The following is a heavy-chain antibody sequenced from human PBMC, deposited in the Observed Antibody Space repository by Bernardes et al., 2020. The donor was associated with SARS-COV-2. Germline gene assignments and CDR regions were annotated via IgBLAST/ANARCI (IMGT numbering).Heavy chain of an antibody. CDR2: IRSKDYGGTT. V-gene: IGHV3-49*04. Sequence: GGSLRLSCTTSGFTFGDYAMSWVRQAPGKGLEWVGFIRSKDYGGTTEFAASVKGRFTISRDDSNSIAYLQTNSLEKEDTGVYYCTRVLRGTHRPRRDYYFYDMDVWGQGTTVTVSS. CDR1: GFTFGDYA. J-gene: IGHJ6*02. D-gene: IGHD1-7*01. CDR3: TRVLRGTHRPRRDYYFYDMDV.